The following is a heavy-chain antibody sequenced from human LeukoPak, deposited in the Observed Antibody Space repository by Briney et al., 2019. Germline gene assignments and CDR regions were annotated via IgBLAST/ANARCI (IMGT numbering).Heavy chain of an antibody. V-gene: IGHV4-34*01. CDR1: GGSFSGYY. D-gene: IGHD2-8*01. CDR3: ARLYEYYYGMDV. Sequence: KPSETLSLTCAVYGGSFSGYYWSWIRQPPGKGLEWIGEINHSGSTNYNPSLKSRVTISVDTSKNQFSLKLGSVTAADTAVYYCARLYEYYYGMDVWGQGTTVTVSS. CDR2: INHSGST. J-gene: IGHJ6*02.